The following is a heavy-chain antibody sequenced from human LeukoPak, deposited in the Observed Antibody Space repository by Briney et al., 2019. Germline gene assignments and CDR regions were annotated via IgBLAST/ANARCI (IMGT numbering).Heavy chain of an antibody. Sequence: GGSLRLSCAASGFTFSSYEMNWVRQALEKGLEWVSYISSSGSTIYYADSVKGRFTISRDNAKNPLYLQMNSLRAEDTAVYYCARGGGWFDPWGQGTLVTVSS. CDR2: ISSSGSTI. V-gene: IGHV3-48*03. J-gene: IGHJ5*02. CDR3: ARGGGWFDP. D-gene: IGHD2-15*01. CDR1: GFTFSSYE.